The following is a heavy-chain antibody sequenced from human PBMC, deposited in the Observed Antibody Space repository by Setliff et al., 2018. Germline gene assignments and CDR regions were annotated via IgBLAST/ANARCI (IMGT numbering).Heavy chain of an antibody. CDR1: GGSINNYY. CDR2: VYSNVGT. CDR3: ASRNSDGGPEYFQH. V-gene: IGHV4-4*07. Sequence: SETLSLTCNVSGGSINNYYWSWIRQPAGKGLEWIGRVYSNVGTNFNPSLKSRVTMSVDASKNQISLKLMSVTAADTAVYYCASRNSDGGPEYFQHWGQGALVTVSS. J-gene: IGHJ1*01. D-gene: IGHD1-26*01.